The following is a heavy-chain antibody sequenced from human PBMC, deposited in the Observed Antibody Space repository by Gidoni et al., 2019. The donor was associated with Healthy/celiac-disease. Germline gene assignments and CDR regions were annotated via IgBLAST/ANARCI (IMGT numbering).Heavy chain of an antibody. CDR2: INPNSGGT. Sequence: QVQLVPSGAEVTKPVASVTVSCTASGYTFTGDYMHWVRQAPAQGLEWMGRINPNSGGTNYAQKFQGRVTMTRDTSSSTAYMELSRLRSDDTAVYYCARDPYGSPRWGQGTLVTVSS. D-gene: IGHD4-17*01. J-gene: IGHJ4*02. CDR1: GYTFTGDY. CDR3: ARDPYGSPR. V-gene: IGHV1-2*06.